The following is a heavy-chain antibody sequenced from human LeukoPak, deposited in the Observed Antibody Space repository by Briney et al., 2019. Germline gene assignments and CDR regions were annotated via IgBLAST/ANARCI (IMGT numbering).Heavy chain of an antibody. Sequence: GGSLRLSCAASGFTFSSYGMHWVRQAPGKGLEWVAFIRYDGSNKYYADSVRDRFTISRDNSKNTLYLQMNSLRAEDTAVYYCAKEKEGDIVVVPAAIGNWGQGTLVTVSS. CDR2: IRYDGSNK. D-gene: IGHD2-2*01. CDR1: GFTFSSYG. V-gene: IGHV3-30*02. CDR3: AKEKEGDIVVVPAAIGN. J-gene: IGHJ4*02.